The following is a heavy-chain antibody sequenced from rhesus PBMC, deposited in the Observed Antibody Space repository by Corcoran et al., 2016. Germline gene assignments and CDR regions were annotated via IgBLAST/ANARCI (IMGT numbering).Heavy chain of an antibody. CDR3: ARKIAAALAFDY. CDR1: GGSISSSY. CDR2: SGGSSRSP. Sequence: QLQLQESGPGLVKPSETLSLTCAVSGGSISSSYWSWIRQAPGKGLEWIGYSGGSSRSPHSNPPLKRRVTLSVDTSKNQLSLKLSSVTAADTAVYYCARKIAAALAFDYWGRGVLVTVSS. D-gene: IGHD6-25*01. J-gene: IGHJ4*01. V-gene: IGHV4-169*01.